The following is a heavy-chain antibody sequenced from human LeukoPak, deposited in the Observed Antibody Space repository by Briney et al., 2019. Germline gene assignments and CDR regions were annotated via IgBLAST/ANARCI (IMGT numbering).Heavy chain of an antibody. CDR2: INSGSTYT. V-gene: IGHV3-21*01. CDR3: ARSLTTLTYKGY. J-gene: IGHJ4*02. CDR1: GFTFSSYM. Sequence: GRSLRLSCAASGFTFSSYMMNWVRQAPGKGLEWVSSINSGSTYTYYTESVKGRFTVSRDNAKNSLFLQMNSLRAEDTAIYYCARSLTTLTYKGYWGQGTLVTVSS. D-gene: IGHD1-1*01.